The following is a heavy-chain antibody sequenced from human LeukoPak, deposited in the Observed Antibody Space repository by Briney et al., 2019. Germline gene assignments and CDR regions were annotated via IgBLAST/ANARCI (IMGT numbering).Heavy chain of an antibody. Sequence: GGSLRLSCAASGFTFSSYAMHWVRQAPGKGLEWVAVISYDGSNKYYADSVKGRFTLSRDNSKNTLYLQMNSLRAEDTAVYYCARTIRDYGLTYFDYWGQGTLVTVSS. CDR2: ISYDGSNK. CDR3: ARTIRDYGLTYFDY. J-gene: IGHJ4*02. CDR1: GFTFSSYA. D-gene: IGHD4-17*01. V-gene: IGHV3-30*14.